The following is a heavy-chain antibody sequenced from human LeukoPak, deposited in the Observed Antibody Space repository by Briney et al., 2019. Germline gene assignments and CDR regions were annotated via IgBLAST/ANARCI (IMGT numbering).Heavy chain of an antibody. J-gene: IGHJ4*02. CDR3: GRGSVGFGELNY. D-gene: IGHD3-10*01. V-gene: IGHV3-7*04. Sequence: GGSLRLSCAASGFTFSNYWMTWVRQAPGKGLEWVANIKQDGSEKYYVDSVKGRFTISRDNAKNSLYLQMNSLRAEDTAVYYCGRGSVGFGELNYWGQGTLVTVSS. CDR1: GFTFSNYW. CDR2: IKQDGSEK.